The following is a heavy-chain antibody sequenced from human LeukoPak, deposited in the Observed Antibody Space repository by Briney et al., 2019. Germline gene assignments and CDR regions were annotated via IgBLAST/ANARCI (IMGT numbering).Heavy chain of an antibody. D-gene: IGHD3-3*01. CDR2: INPNSGGT. V-gene: IGHV1-2*02. CDR1: GYTLTGHY. Sequence: ASVKVSCKASGYTLTGHYMHWVRQAPGQGLEWMGWINPNSGGTNYAQKFQGRVTMTRDTSISTAYMELSRLRSDDTAVYYCARGGYDFWSGYYTPGYFDYWGQGTLVTVSS. CDR3: ARGGYDFWSGYYTPGYFDY. J-gene: IGHJ4*02.